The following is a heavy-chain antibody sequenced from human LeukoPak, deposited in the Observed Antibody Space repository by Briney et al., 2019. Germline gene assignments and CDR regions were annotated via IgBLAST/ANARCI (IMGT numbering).Heavy chain of an antibody. J-gene: IGHJ4*02. CDR1: GFTFDDYA. CDR2: ISWNSGSI. V-gene: IGHV3-9*01. Sequence: GGSLRLSCAASGFTFDDYAMHWVRQAPGKGLEWVSGISWNSGSIGYADSVKGRFTISRDNAKNSLYLQMNSLRTEDTALYYCAKDGRSSWYPTNYFDYWGQGTLVTVSS. D-gene: IGHD6-19*01. CDR3: AKDGRSSWYPTNYFDY.